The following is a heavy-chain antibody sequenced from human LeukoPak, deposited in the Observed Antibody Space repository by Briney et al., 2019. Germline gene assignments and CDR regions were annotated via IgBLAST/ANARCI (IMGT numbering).Heavy chain of an antibody. CDR3: ATPRGVYCSSTSCTDY. J-gene: IGHJ4*02. CDR2: ISSSSSTI. CDR1: GFTFSSYS. D-gene: IGHD2-2*01. V-gene: IGHV3-48*01. Sequence: GGSLRLSCAASGFTFSSYSTNWVRQAPGKGLEWVSYISSSSSTIYYADSVKGRFTISRDNAKNSLYLQMNSLRAEDTAVYYCATPRGVYCSSTSCTDYWGQGTLVTVSS.